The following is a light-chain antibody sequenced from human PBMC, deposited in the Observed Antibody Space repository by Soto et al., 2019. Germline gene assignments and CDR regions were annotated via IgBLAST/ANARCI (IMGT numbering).Light chain of an antibody. CDR2: DNN. CDR3: GTWDGSLSTGV. CDR1: SSNIGNNY. V-gene: IGLV1-51*01. Sequence: QSVLTQPPSVSAAPGQKVTISCSGSSSNIGNNYVSWYQQLPGTAPKLLIYDNNMRPSGIPDRFSASKSGTSATLGITGLQTGDEADYYCGTWDGSLSTGVFGGGTKVTVL. J-gene: IGLJ2*01.